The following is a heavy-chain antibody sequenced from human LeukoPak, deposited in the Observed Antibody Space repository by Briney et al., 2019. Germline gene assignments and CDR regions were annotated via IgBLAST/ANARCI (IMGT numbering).Heavy chain of an antibody. Sequence: SETLSLTCSVSGGSITDYYWSWIRQTPGKGLEWSGDIYYSGSTNYNPSLKSRVTISVDTSKNQFSLKLSSVTAADTAVYYCARNREVVAADRRFNNWFDPWGQGTLVTVSS. J-gene: IGHJ5*02. V-gene: IGHV4-59*01. CDR1: GGSITDYY. CDR2: IYYSGST. D-gene: IGHD2-15*01. CDR3: ARNREVVAADRRFNNWFDP.